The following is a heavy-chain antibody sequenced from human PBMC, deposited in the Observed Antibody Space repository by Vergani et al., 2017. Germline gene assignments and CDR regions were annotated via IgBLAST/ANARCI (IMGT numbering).Heavy chain of an antibody. J-gene: IGHJ5*02. Sequence: QVQLQESGPGLVKPSETLSLTCTVSGGPISSYYWSWIRQPAGKGLEWIGRIYTSGSTNYNPSLKRRVTMSVDTSKNQFSLKLSSVTSADTAVYYCARDAGITIFGVVRGAHWFDPWGQGTLVTVSS. V-gene: IGHV4-4*07. CDR2: IYTSGST. D-gene: IGHD3-3*01. CDR1: GGPISSYY. CDR3: ARDAGITIFGVVRGAHWFDP.